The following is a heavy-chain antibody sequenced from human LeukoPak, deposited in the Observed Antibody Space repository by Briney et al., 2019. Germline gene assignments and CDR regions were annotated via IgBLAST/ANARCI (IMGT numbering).Heavy chain of an antibody. CDR2: IYSGGST. V-gene: IGHV3-53*04. Sequence: GGSLRLSCAASGFTVSSNYMSWVRQAPGKGLGWVSVIYSGGSTYYADSVKGRFTISRHNSKNTLYLQMKSLRAEDTAVYYCARGTVATFWNYWGQGTLVTVSS. D-gene: IGHD4-23*01. CDR1: GFTVSSNY. CDR3: ARGTVATFWNY. J-gene: IGHJ4*02.